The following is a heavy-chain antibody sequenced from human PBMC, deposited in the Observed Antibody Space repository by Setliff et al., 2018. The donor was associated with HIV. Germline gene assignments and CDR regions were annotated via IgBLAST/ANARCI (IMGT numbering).Heavy chain of an antibody. CDR3: AKDMSTDWYTVSGFDL. D-gene: IGHD3-9*01. V-gene: IGHV1-69*10. Sequence: GASVKVSCKASGGTFSSYAISWVRQAPGQGLEWMGGIFPILGIANYAQKFQGRVTITADESTSTAYMELSSLRSEDTALYYCAKDMSTDWYTVSGFDLWGQGTLVTVSS. J-gene: IGHJ5*02. CDR2: IFPILGIA. CDR1: GGTFSSYA.